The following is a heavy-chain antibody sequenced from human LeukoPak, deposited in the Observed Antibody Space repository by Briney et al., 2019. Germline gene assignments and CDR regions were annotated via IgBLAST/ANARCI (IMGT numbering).Heavy chain of an antibody. CDR2: IYHIGNT. CDR1: GDSISTTNW. J-gene: IGHJ4*02. CDR3: ARDSSGYARFDY. Sequence: SETLSLTCAVSGDSISTTNWWSWVRQPPGKGLEWIGEIYHIGNTNYNPSLKSRVTISLDKSKNQFSLKLTSVTAADTAVYYCARDSSGYARFDYWGQGTLVTVSS. D-gene: IGHD3-22*01. V-gene: IGHV4-4*02.